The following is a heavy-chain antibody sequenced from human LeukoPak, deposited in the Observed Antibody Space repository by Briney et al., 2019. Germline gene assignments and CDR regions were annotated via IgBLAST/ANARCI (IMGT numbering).Heavy chain of an antibody. CDR2: INPSGGST. Sequence: ASVKVSCKASGYTFTSYYMHWVRQAPGQGLEWMGIINPSGGSTSYAQKFQGRVTITRDTSASTAYMELSSLRSEDTAVYYCARVGQWLVFDYWGQGTLVTVSS. V-gene: IGHV1-46*01. J-gene: IGHJ4*02. CDR3: ARVGQWLVFDY. D-gene: IGHD6-19*01. CDR1: GYTFTSYY.